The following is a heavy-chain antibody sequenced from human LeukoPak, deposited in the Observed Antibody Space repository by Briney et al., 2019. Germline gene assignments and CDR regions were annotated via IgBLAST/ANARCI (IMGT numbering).Heavy chain of an antibody. CDR3: ARSRVWSDYWGYFDY. J-gene: IGHJ4*02. Sequence: PSETLSLTCTVSGGSISNYYWSWIRQPPGKGLEWIGYIYYSGSTNYNPSLKSRVTISVDTSKTQISLKLRAVTAADTAVYYCARSRVWSDYWGYFDYWGQGTLVTVSS. CDR2: IYYSGST. D-gene: IGHD3-3*01. V-gene: IGHV4-59*01. CDR1: GGSISNYY.